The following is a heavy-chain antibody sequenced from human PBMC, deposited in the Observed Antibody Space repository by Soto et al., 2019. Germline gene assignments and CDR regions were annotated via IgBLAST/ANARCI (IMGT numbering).Heavy chain of an antibody. Sequence: QLQLQESGSGLVKPSQTLSLTCAVSGGSISSGGYSWSWIRQPPGKGLEWIGYISHRGSTSYNPSLNSRVTISVDRSQTLFSLKLSSVTAADTAVSYCARVPDRWGQGTLVTVSS. V-gene: IGHV4-30-2*01. J-gene: IGHJ5*02. CDR1: GGSISSGGYS. CDR2: ISHRGST. CDR3: ARVPDR.